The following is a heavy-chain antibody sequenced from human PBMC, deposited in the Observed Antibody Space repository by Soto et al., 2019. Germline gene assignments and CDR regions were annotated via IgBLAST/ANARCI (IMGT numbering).Heavy chain of an antibody. Sequence: ASVKVSCKASGYTFTSYAMHWVRQAPGQRLEWMGWINSGNGNTKYSQKFQGRVTITRDTSASTAYMELSSLRSEDTAVYYCARVTGYYAPDYWGQGTLVTVSS. CDR1: GYTFTSYA. D-gene: IGHD3-9*01. V-gene: IGHV1-3*01. CDR2: INSGNGNT. J-gene: IGHJ4*02. CDR3: ARVTGYYAPDY.